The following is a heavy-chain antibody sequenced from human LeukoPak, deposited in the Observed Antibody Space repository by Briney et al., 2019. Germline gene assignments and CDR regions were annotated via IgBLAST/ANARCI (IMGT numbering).Heavy chain of an antibody. D-gene: IGHD3-10*01. CDR2: IKQDGSEK. J-gene: IGHJ4*02. Sequence: GGSLRLSCAASGFTFSSYWMSWVRQAPGKGLEWVANIKQDGSEKYYADSVKGRFTISRDNSKNTLYLQMNSLRAEDTAVYYCAKDRLWFGETYYFDYWGQGTLVTVSS. CDR1: GFTFSSYW. V-gene: IGHV3-7*01. CDR3: AKDRLWFGETYYFDY.